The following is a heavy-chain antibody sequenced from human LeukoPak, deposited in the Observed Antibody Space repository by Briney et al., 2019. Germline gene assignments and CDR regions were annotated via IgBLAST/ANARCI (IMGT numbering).Heavy chain of an antibody. D-gene: IGHD3-10*01. CDR3: AKAREWFGESSYFDY. CDR2: ISGSGGST. V-gene: IGHV3-23*01. CDR1: GFTFSSYA. Sequence: GGSLRLSCAASGFTFSSYAMSWVRQAPGKGLEWVSAISGSGGSTYYADSVKGRFTISRDNSKNTLYLQMNSLRAEDTAVYYCAKAREWFGESSYFDYWGQGTLVTVSS. J-gene: IGHJ4*02.